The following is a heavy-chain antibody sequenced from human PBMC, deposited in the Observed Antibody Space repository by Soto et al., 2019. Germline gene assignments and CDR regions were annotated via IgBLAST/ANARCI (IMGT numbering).Heavy chain of an antibody. CDR2: ISYDGSNK. V-gene: IGHV3-30*18. J-gene: IGHJ3*02. CDR1: GFTFSSYG. CDR3: AKQSRKGDYPDAFDI. D-gene: IGHD4-17*01. Sequence: GSLRLSCAASGFTFSSYGKHWVRQAPGKGLEWVAVISYDGSNKYYADSVKGRFTISRDNSKNTLYLQMNSLRAEDTAVYYCAKQSRKGDYPDAFDIWGQGTMVTVSS.